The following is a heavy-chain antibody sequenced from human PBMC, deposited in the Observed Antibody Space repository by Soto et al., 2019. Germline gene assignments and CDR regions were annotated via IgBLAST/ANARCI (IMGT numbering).Heavy chain of an antibody. D-gene: IGHD3-9*01. CDR2: ISSTGSKT. J-gene: IGHJ4*02. CDR3: AREPKPFMTGYYDL. V-gene: IGHV3-23*01. Sequence: LRLSCVVSGFSMSNHALTWVRQAPGKGLEWVSSISSTGSKTYYADSIKGRFTISRDNSKNTVFLQMNSLRPDDMAFYFCAREPKPFMTGYYDLWGQGTLVTVSS. CDR1: GFSMSNHA.